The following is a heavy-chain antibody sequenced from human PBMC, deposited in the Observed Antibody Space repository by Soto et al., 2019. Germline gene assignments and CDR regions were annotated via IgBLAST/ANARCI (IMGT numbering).Heavy chain of an antibody. CDR1: GFTFSNYR. Sequence: PGGSLRLSCAASGFTFSNYRMNWVRQAPGKGLEWLGNIKDDGSYQHYVDSVRGRFTFSRDNSKNFLYLHINSLRTEDTAIYYCVRGTRSPGLDNWGHGTLVTVSS. V-gene: IGHV3-7*03. CDR2: IKDDGSYQ. D-gene: IGHD1-7*01. J-gene: IGHJ4*01. CDR3: VRGTRSPGLDN.